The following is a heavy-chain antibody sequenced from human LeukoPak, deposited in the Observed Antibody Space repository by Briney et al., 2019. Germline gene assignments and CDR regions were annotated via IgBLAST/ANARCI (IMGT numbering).Heavy chain of an antibody. D-gene: IGHD3-10*01. Sequence: GGSLRLSCAASGFTFSSYWMSWVRQAPGKGLEWVANIKQDGSEKYYVDSVKGRFTISRDNAKNSLYLQMNSLRAEDTAVYYCAREGVTKESYYYYGMDVWGQGTTVTVSS. J-gene: IGHJ6*02. CDR2: IKQDGSEK. V-gene: IGHV3-7*01. CDR1: GFTFSSYW. CDR3: AREGVTKESYYYYGMDV.